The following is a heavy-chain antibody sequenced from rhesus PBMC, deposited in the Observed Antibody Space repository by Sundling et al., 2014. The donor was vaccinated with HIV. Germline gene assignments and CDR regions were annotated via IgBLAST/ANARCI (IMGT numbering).Heavy chain of an antibody. Sequence: QVHLQESGPGVVRPWETLSLTCAVSGASISSYWWNWIRQPPGKGLEWIGEINGNSGSTNYNPSLKSRVTISRDTSKNQFSLRLNSVTAADTAFYYCARELGSRLGFRIDYWGQGVLVTVSS. CDR2: INGNSGST. CDR3: ARELGSRLGFRIDY. D-gene: IGHD2-39*01. J-gene: IGHJ4*01. CDR1: GASISSYW. V-gene: IGHV4-80*01.